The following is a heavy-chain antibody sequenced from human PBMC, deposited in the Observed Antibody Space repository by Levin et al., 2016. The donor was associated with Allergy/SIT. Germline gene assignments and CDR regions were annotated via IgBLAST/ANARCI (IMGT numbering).Heavy chain of an antibody. J-gene: IGHJ6*02. CDR1: GGSFSGYY. Sequence: SETLSLTCAVYGGSFSGYYWSWIRQPPGKGLEWIEEINHSGSTNYNPSLKSRVTISVDTSKNQFSLKLSSVTAADTAVYYCARGFLRYFDWAHYYYYGMDVWGQGTTVTVSS. V-gene: IGHV4-34*01. D-gene: IGHD3-9*01. CDR3: ARGFLRYFDWAHYYYYGMDV. CDR2: INHSGST.